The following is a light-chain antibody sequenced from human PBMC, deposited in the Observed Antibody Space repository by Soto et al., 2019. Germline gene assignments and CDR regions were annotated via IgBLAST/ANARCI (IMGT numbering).Light chain of an antibody. CDR1: QSVSSSY. J-gene: IGKJ5*01. CDR3: QQYGSSPPIT. CDR2: GAS. V-gene: IGKV3-20*01. Sequence: ELVLTQSPGTLSLSPGERATLSCRASQSVSSSYLAWYQQKPGQAPRLLIYGASSRATVIPDRFSGSGSGTDFTLTIRRLEPKDFAVYYYQQYGSSPPITFGHGTRLESK.